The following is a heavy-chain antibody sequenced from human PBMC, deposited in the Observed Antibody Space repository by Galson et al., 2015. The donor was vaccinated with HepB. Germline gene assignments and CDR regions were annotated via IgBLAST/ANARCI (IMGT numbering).Heavy chain of an antibody. CDR1: GFIFDDYA. Sequence: SLRLSCAASGFIFDDYAMYWVRQAPGKGLEWVSGISWNSGGIGYADSVKGRFTISRDKAKNSLYLHMNSLRAEDTALYYCAKDFRVRSGYYLSYFDHWGQGTLVTVSS. V-gene: IGHV3-9*01. CDR2: ISWNSGGI. D-gene: IGHD5-12*01. J-gene: IGHJ4*02. CDR3: AKDFRVRSGYYLSYFDH.